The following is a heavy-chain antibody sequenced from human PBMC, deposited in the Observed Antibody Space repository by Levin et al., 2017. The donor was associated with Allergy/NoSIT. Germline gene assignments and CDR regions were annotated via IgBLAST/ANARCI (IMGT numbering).Heavy chain of an antibody. Sequence: SCAASGFSFSSYFMTWVRQVPGKGLEWISAISDSGGHTYYADSVKGRFTISRDNSQNTLFLQMNSLRAEDTAVYYCAQEIKFAGFTYYFDSWGHGTLVTVSS. CDR1: GFSFSSYF. V-gene: IGHV3-23*01. J-gene: IGHJ4*01. D-gene: IGHD3-10*01. CDR3: AQEIKFAGFTYYFDS. CDR2: ISDSGGHT.